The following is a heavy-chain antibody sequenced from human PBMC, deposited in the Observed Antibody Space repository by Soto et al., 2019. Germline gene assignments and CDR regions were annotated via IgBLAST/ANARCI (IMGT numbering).Heavy chain of an antibody. CDR2: IYHSGST. V-gene: IGHV4-30-2*01. J-gene: IGHJ6*02. D-gene: IGHD3-3*01. CDR3: ARAAFLAWFSYGMDV. CDR1: GGSISSGGYS. Sequence: PSETLSLTCAVSGGSISSGGYSWSWIRQPPGKGLEWIGYIYHSGSTYYNPSLKSRVTISVDRSKNQFSLKLSSVTAADTAVYYCARAAFLAWFSYGMDVWGQGTTVTVSS.